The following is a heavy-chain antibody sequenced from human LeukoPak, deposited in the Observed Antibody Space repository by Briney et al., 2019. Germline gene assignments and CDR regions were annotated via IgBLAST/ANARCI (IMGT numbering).Heavy chain of an antibody. CDR2: INPNSGGT. V-gene: IGHV1-2*02. CDR1: GGTFSSYA. Sequence: ASVKVSCKASGGTFSSYAISWVRQAPGQGLEWMGWINPNSGGTNYAQKFQGRVTMTGDTSTSTVYMELSSLRADDTAVYYCARDSLQTRYSWNDEGRKNWFDPWGQGTLVTVSS. J-gene: IGHJ5*02. D-gene: IGHD1-1*01. CDR3: ARDSLQTRYSWNDEGRKNWFDP.